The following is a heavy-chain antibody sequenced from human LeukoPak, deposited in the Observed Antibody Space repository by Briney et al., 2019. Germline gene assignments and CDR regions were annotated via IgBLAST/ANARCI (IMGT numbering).Heavy chain of an antibody. Sequence: PGGSLRLSCAASGFTFSSSYMSWVRQAPGKGLEWVSVIYSGGSTYYSDSVKGRFTISRDNSKNTLYLQMNSLRAEDTAVYYCARATYYYDTSGYYYWGQGTLVTVSS. D-gene: IGHD3-22*01. CDR2: IYSGGST. J-gene: IGHJ4*02. CDR3: ARATYYYDTSGYYY. V-gene: IGHV3-53*01. CDR1: GFTFSSSY.